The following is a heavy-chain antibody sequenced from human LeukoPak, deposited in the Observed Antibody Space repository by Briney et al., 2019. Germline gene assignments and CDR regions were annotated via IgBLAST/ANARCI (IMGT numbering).Heavy chain of an antibody. J-gene: IGHJ5*02. D-gene: IGHD3-9*01. V-gene: IGHV3-74*01. Sequence: GGSLRLSCAASGFTFSSYWMHWVRQAPGKGLVWVSRINTDGSSTSYADSVKGRITISRDNAKNTLYLQMNSLRAEDTAVYYCARGNYDILTGSFDPWGQGTLVTVSS. CDR2: INTDGSST. CDR3: ARGNYDILTGSFDP. CDR1: GFTFSSYW.